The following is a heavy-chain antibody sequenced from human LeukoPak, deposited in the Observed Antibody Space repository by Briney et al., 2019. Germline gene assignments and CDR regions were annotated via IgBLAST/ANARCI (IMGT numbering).Heavy chain of an antibody. J-gene: IGHJ4*02. Sequence: ASVKVSCKASGYTCTGYYMHWVRQAPGQGLEWMGWINPNSGGTNYAQKFQGRVTMTRDTSISTAYMELSRLRPDDTAVYYCARVNYYDSSGYYADFDYWGQGTLVTVSS. CDR1: GYTCTGYY. CDR3: ARVNYYDSSGYYADFDY. V-gene: IGHV1-2*02. D-gene: IGHD3-22*01. CDR2: INPNSGGT.